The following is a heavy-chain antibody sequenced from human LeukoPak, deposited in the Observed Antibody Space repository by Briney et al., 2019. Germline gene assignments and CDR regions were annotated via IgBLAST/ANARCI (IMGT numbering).Heavy chain of an antibody. CDR1: GYTFTDYY. CDR3: ARTKPGMPFDY. V-gene: IGHV1-2*02. D-gene: IGHD7-27*01. J-gene: IGHJ4*02. Sequence: ASVKVSCKASGYTFTDYYMHWVGQAPGQGLEWMGWINPNSGVTNSAQKFQGRVTMTRDTSISTAYMELSSLTSDDTAVYFCARTKPGMPFDYWGQGTLVTVSS. CDR2: INPNSGVT.